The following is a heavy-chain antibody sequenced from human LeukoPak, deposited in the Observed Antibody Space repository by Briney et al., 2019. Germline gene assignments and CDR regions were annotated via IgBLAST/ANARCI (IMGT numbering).Heavy chain of an antibody. V-gene: IGHV3-23*01. CDR2: VSSTGGTT. D-gene: IGHD6-19*01. J-gene: IGHJ4*02. Sequence: GGSLRLSCAASGFTFSTYGMSWVRQAPGKVLEWVSAVSSTGGTTYYADSVKGRFTISRDNSKNTLYLQMNSLRAEDTAVYYCARRGAVAGTGDYWGQGTLVTVSS. CDR3: ARRGAVAGTGDY. CDR1: GFTFSTYG.